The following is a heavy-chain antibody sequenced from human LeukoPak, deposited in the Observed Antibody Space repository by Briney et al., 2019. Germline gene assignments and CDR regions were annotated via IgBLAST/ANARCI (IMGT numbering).Heavy chain of an antibody. CDR3: TRGKWDGEGWYFDL. V-gene: IGHV3-30-3*01. CDR1: GFTFSSYA. J-gene: IGHJ2*01. D-gene: IGHD1-26*01. CDR2: ISYDGSNK. Sequence: GGSLRLSCAASGFTFSSYAMHWVRQAPGKGLEWVAVISYDGSNKYYADSVKGRFTISRDNSKNTLYLQMNSLRAEDTAVYYCTRGKWDGEGWYFDLWGRGTLVTAPS.